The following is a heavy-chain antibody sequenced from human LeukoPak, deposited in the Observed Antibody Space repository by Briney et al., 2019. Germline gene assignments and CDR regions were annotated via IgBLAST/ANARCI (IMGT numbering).Heavy chain of an antibody. CDR3: ARYHYDNSGYFS. CDR2: IKRGGSDK. D-gene: IGHD3-22*01. CDR1: GYTFSSYW. J-gene: IGHJ5*02. V-gene: IGHV3-7*01. Sequence: GGSLRLSCAACGYTFSSYWVIWVRRAPGEGVEWVANIKRGGSDKYYVDSVEGRFTISRDNAKNSMYLQMNSLRAEDTAVYYCARYHYDNSGYFSWGQGTLVTVSS.